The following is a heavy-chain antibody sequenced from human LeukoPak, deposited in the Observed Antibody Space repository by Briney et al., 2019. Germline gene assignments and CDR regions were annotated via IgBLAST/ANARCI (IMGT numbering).Heavy chain of an antibody. D-gene: IGHD1-1*01. V-gene: IGHV3-7*04. CDR2: IDQDGSGK. J-gene: IGHJ4*02. CDR3: TTENWYVFHY. CDR1: GFDLYTSF. Sequence: PGGSLRLSRAASGFDLYTSFMTWVRQAPGKGLEWVATIDQDGSGKYYADSVKGRFTVSRDNAKNSLYLQMDRLRAEDTAVFYCTTENWYVFHYWGQGTLVTVSS.